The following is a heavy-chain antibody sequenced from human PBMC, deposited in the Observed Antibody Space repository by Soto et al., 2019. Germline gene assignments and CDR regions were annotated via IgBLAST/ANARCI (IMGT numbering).Heavy chain of an antibody. CDR2: INPNSGGT. CDR3: ARGIAARPVGGFDP. Sequence: ASVKVSCKASGYTFTGYYMHWVRQAPGQGLEWMGWINPNSGGTNYAQKFQGWVTMTRDTSISTAYMELSRLRSDDTAVYYRARGIAARPVGGFDPWGQGTLVTVSS. J-gene: IGHJ5*02. CDR1: GYTFTGYY. D-gene: IGHD6-6*01. V-gene: IGHV1-2*04.